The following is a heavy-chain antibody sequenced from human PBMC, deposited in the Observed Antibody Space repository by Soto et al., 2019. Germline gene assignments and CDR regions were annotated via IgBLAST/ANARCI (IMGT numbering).Heavy chain of an antibody. Sequence: PGGSLRLSCEASGFTFSGYWMHWVRQDAGKGLLWVSSIKTDGTVTQYADSVKGRFTVSRDNAKNTLYLQMNSLRAEDTAVYYCAKDLSWGQCDYWGQGA. D-gene: IGHD3-16*01. J-gene: IGHJ4*02. CDR2: IKTDGTVT. V-gene: IGHV3-74*03. CDR1: GFTFSGYW. CDR3: AKDLSWGQCDY.